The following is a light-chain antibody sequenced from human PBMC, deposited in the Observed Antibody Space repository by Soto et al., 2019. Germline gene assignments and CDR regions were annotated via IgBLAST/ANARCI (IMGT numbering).Light chain of an antibody. CDR1: QSVTSNY. CDR2: GAS. J-gene: IGKJ4*01. V-gene: IGKV3-20*01. Sequence: EIVLTQSPGTLSLSPGERVTLSCRASQSVTSNYLAWYQQKPGQAPRLLIYGASSRATGIPDRFSGSGSGTDFNLTISRLEPEDFAVYYCQQYGGAPRVTFGGGTKVEIK. CDR3: QQYGGAPRVT.